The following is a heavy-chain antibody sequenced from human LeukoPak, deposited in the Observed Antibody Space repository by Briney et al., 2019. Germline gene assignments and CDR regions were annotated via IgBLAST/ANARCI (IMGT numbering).Heavy chain of an antibody. Sequence: EASVKVSCKASGYTFISFYMHWVRQAPGQGLEWMGTIKPSGGSTSYAQKFQGRVTMTRDMSTTTVYMELSSLRSEDTAVYYCARDGYYYDSSGYYPLNYWGQGSLVTVSS. V-gene: IGHV1-46*01. CDR1: GYTFISFY. D-gene: IGHD3-22*01. CDR2: IKPSGGST. J-gene: IGHJ4*02. CDR3: ARDGYYYDSSGYYPLNY.